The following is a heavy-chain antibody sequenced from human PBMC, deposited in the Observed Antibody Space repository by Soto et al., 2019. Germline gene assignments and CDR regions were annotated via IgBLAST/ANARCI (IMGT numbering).Heavy chain of an antibody. CDR1: GGSISSDDHH. J-gene: IGHJ5*02. D-gene: IGHD3-22*01. V-gene: IGHV4-30-4*01. CDR3: ARASSGYYYDH. Sequence: QVQLQESGPGLVKPSQTLSLICTVSGGSISSDDHHWTWIRQAPGKGLEWIGYIYHRGSTYYNPSLKSRINLSIDSSKDQFSLRLTSVTAADTAVYYCARASSGYYYDHWGQGTLVTVSS. CDR2: IYHRGST.